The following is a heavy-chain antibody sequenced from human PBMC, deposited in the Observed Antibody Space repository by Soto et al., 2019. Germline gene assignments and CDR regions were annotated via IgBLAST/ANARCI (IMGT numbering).Heavy chain of an antibody. CDR1: GYTFTSYD. CDR3: ARGRGVRGVRSLGY. Sequence: QVQLVQSGAEVKKPGASVKVSCKASGYTFTSYDINWVRQATGQGLEWMGWMNPNSSNTGYAQKFQGRVTMTRNTSKSKAYMELGSLISEDTAVYYGARGRGVRGVRSLGYWGQGTLVTVSS. J-gene: IGHJ4*02. V-gene: IGHV1-8*01. CDR2: MNPNSSNT. D-gene: IGHD3-10*01.